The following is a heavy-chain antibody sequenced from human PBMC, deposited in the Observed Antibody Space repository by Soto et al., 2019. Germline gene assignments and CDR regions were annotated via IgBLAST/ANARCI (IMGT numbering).Heavy chain of an antibody. CDR3: ARKSGRDCHSGGGCFSLDV. Sequence: QVQLVQSGAEVKKPGSSLKVSCKVFGETLNSNPIGWVRQAPGQGLEWVGGIVPLSDRTNYAQVLQGRVTVTADGSTSTVYMELSNLKSDDTAVYYCARKSGRDCHSGGGCFSLDVWGQGSLITVSS. J-gene: IGHJ4*02. V-gene: IGHV1-69*01. D-gene: IGHD2-15*01. CDR2: IVPLSDRT. CDR1: GETLNSNP.